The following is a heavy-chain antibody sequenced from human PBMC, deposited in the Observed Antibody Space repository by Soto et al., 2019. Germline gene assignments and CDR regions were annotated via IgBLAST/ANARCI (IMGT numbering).Heavy chain of an antibody. CDR2: INPNSGFT. J-gene: IGHJ6*02. Sequence: GASVKVSCKASGYTFTASSMNWVRQAPGQGLEWLGWINPNSGFTNYAQKFQGRVTITADKSTSTAYMELSSLRSEDTAVYYCARDHPLYFGVVIRYYGMDVWGQGTTVTVSS. D-gene: IGHD3-3*01. CDR3: ARDHPLYFGVVIRYYGMDV. CDR1: GYTFTASS. V-gene: IGHV1-2*02.